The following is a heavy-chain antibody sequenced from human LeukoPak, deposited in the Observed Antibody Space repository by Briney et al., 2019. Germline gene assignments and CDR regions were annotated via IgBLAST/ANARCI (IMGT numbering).Heavy chain of an antibody. V-gene: IGHV3-30*18. Sequence: GGSLRLSCAASGFTFSSYGMHWVRQAPGKGLEWVAVISYDGSNKYYADSVKGRFTISRDNSKNTLYLQMNSLRAEDTAVYCCAKDHPGAMVRGVPDYWGQGTLVTVSS. CDR3: AKDHPGAMVRGVPDY. CDR1: GFTFSSYG. CDR2: ISYDGSNK. J-gene: IGHJ4*02. D-gene: IGHD3-10*01.